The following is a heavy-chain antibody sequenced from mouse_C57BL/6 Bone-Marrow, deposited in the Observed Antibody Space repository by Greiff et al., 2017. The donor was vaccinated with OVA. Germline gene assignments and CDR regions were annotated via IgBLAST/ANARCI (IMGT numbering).Heavy chain of an antibody. CDR3: ARDLITTVVATDWAAWFAY. CDR1: GYTFTSYW. D-gene: IGHD1-1*01. CDR2: IDPSDSYT. Sequence: QVQLQQPGAELVMPGASVKLSCKASGYTFTSYWMHWVKQRPGQGLEWIGEIDPSDSYTNYNQKFKGKSTLTVDKSSSTAYMQLSSLTSEDSAVYYCARDLITTVVATDWAAWFAYWGQGTLVTVSA. V-gene: IGHV1-69*01. J-gene: IGHJ3*01.